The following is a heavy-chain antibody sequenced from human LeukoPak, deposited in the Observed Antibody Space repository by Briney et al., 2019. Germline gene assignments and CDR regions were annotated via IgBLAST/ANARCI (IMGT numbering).Heavy chain of an antibody. Sequence: ASVKVSCKASGYIFTSYGIIWVRQAPGQVLQWMGWISAHNGNTNYAQKLQGRVTMTTDTSTSTVYMELRSLRSDDTAVYYCARAQTTLLLDYWGQGTLVTVSS. J-gene: IGHJ4*02. CDR3: ARAQTTLLLDY. CDR1: GYIFTSYG. D-gene: IGHD4-11*01. V-gene: IGHV1-18*01. CDR2: ISAHNGNT.